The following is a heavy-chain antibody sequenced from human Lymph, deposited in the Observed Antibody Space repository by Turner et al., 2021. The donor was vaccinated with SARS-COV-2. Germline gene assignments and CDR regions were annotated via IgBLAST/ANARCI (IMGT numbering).Heavy chain of an antibody. V-gene: IGHV1-46*03. Sequence: VQLVPSGAEVKKPGASVKVSCKASGYTFTRYYMHWLRQAPGQGPGLMGIINPSGGTTNYAQTYHGRVTMTMDTSTSTVYMDLSSIRSEDTAMYYCARALICGGDCYTSDYWGQGTLVTVSS. J-gene: IGHJ4*02. CDR1: GYTFTRYY. D-gene: IGHD2-21*02. CDR2: INPSGGTT. CDR3: ARALICGGDCYTSDY.